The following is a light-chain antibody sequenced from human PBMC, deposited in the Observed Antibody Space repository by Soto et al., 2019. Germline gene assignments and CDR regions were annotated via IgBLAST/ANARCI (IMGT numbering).Light chain of an antibody. CDR1: RSDVGGYNY. J-gene: IGLJ1*01. V-gene: IGLV2-14*01. Sequence: QSALTQPASVSGSPGQSITISCTGTRSDVGGYNYVCWYQQHPGKAPKLMIYDVSNRPSGVSNRFSGSKSGNTASLTISGLQAEDEADYYCSSYTSSSDLDVFGTGTELTVL. CDR2: DVS. CDR3: SSYTSSSDLDV.